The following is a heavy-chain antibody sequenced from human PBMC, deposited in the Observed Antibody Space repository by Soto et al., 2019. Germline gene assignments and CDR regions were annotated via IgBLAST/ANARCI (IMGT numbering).Heavy chain of an antibody. J-gene: IGHJ4*02. V-gene: IGHV4-59*08. CDR3: ARRRGLDNDDYY. Sequence: SETLSLTCTVSGGSISSYYWSWIRQPPGKGLEWIGYIYYSGSTNYNPSLKSRVTISVDTSKNQFSLKLSSVTAADTAVYFCARRRGLDNDDYYWGQGTLVTVSA. D-gene: IGHD1-1*01. CDR1: GGSISSYY. CDR2: IYYSGST.